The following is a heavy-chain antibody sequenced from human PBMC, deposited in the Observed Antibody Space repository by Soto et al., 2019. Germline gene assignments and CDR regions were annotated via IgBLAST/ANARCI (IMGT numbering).Heavy chain of an antibody. V-gene: IGHV1-69*11. CDR3: ATDADCIPPCDPWFDS. Sequence: QVQLVQSGAEVKKPGSSVKVSCKASGGTFGYHGVSWVRQAPGQGLDWMGVIIPFLHRTKFAQRFQGRLTIIADEATSAVAMELSGLRSEDTADYYCATDADCIPPCDPWFDSGGQGPLVTVSS. CDR2: IIPFLHRT. CDR1: GGTFGYHG. J-gene: IGHJ5*01. D-gene: IGHD2-15*01.